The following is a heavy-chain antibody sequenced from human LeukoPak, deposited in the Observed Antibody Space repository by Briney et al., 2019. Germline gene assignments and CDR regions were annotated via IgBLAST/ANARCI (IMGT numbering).Heavy chain of an antibody. CDR1: GGSISSYY. J-gene: IGHJ3*02. Sequence: SETLSLTCTVSGGSISSYYWSWIRQPPGKGLEWIGYIYYSGSTNYNPSLKSQVTISVDTSKNQFSLKLSSVTAADTAVYYCARDQGLGDILTGYRDAFDIWGQGTMVTVSS. D-gene: IGHD3-9*01. CDR3: ARDQGLGDILTGYRDAFDI. CDR2: IYYSGST. V-gene: IGHV4-59*01.